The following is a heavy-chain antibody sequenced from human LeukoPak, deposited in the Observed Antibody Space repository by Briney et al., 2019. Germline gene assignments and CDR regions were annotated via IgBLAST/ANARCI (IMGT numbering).Heavy chain of an antibody. CDR3: AKNYYDSSGYYLVSMDV. V-gene: IGHV1-69*04. D-gene: IGHD3-22*01. Sequence: GASVKVSCKASGGTFSTFAISWVRQAPGQGLEWMGRIVPIHGAVNYAQEFQGRVTINADKSTSTVYMGLSSLRSEDTAVYYCAKNYYDSSGYYLVSMDVWGQGTTVTVSS. J-gene: IGHJ6*02. CDR1: GGTFSTFA. CDR2: IVPIHGAV.